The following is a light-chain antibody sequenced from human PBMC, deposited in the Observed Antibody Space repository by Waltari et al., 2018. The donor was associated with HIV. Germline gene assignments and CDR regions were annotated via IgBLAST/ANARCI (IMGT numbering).Light chain of an antibody. J-gene: IGKJ4*01. Sequence: DIQMTQLPSSLSASVGDRVTISCRATQAIGNSVSWYQQRPGEVPKLLVDGGFIRQRGVASRITGSGSGTDFSLTISSLQPEDFATYFCHQYFSDPFSFGGGTKVEI. CDR3: HQYFSDPFS. CDR2: GGF. V-gene: IGKV1-NL1*01. CDR1: QAIGNS.